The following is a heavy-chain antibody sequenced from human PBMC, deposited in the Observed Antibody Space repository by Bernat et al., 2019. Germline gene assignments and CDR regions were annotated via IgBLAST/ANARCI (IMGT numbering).Heavy chain of an antibody. V-gene: IGHV4-39*01. Sequence: QLQLQESGPGLVKPSETLSLTCTVSGGSITSSSYYWGWFRQPPGKGLEWIGSFSYGGSTYYNPSLTSRVTISVDTSKNQFSLKLTSVTAADTAVYFCAVIAWQVGYWGQGTLVTVSS. D-gene: IGHD2-21*01. CDR3: AVIAWQVGY. CDR2: FSYGGST. J-gene: IGHJ4*02. CDR1: GGSITSSSYY.